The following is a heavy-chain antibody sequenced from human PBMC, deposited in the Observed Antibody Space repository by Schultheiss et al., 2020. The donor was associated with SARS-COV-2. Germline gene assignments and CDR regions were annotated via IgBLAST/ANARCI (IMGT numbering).Heavy chain of an antibody. Sequence: GGSLRLSCAASGFTFSSYAMSWVRQAPGKGLEWVSAISGSGGSTYYADSVKGRFTISRDNPKNTLYLQMNSLRAEDTAVYYCAKDPGSSGWSNWFDPWGQGAVVTV. CDR3: AKDPGSSGWSNWFDP. CDR1: GFTFSSYA. CDR2: ISGSGGST. V-gene: IGHV3-23*01. J-gene: IGHJ5*02. D-gene: IGHD6-19*01.